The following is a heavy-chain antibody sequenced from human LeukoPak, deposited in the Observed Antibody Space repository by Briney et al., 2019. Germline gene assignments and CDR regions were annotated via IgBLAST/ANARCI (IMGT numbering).Heavy chain of an antibody. CDR3: ARYGSGTYSLDY. V-gene: IGHV4-59*01. CDR1: GGSISTYY. D-gene: IGHD3-10*01. Sequence: SETLSLTCTVSGGSISTYYWSWIRQPPGKGLEWIGYIYYSGSTSYNPSLKSRVTISVDTSKNQFSLKLSSVTAADTAVHYCARYGSGTYSLDYWGQGTLVTVSS. CDR2: IYYSGST. J-gene: IGHJ4*02.